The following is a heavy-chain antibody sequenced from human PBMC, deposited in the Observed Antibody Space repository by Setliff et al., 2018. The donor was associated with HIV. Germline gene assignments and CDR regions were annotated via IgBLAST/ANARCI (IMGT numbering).Heavy chain of an antibody. Sequence: GGSLRLSCAASEFTLSGYSMSWVRQVPGKGLEWVSAIDPSGSRIFYSDSVKGRFTISRDNVQNSLYLQMNSLRAEDTAVYYCAKDGPAVDTAKDYWGQGTLVTVSS. CDR2: IDPSGSRI. CDR1: EFTLSGYS. J-gene: IGHJ4*02. D-gene: IGHD5-18*01. CDR3: AKDGPAVDTAKDY. V-gene: IGHV3-21*04.